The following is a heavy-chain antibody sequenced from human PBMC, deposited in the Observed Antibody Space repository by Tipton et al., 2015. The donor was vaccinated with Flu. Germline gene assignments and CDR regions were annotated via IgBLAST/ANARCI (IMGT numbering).Heavy chain of an antibody. J-gene: IGHJ4*02. CDR1: GFTFSSYE. V-gene: IGHV3-48*03. CDR2: ISSSGTTI. D-gene: IGHD7-27*01. Sequence: VQLVQSGGGLVRPGGSLRLSCAASGFTFSSYEMNWVRQAPAKGLEWLSYISSSGTTISYADSVRGRFTISRDNAKNSLYLQLNSLRAEDTPLYYCATLTGDDYWGQGDLVTVSS. CDR3: ATLTGDDY.